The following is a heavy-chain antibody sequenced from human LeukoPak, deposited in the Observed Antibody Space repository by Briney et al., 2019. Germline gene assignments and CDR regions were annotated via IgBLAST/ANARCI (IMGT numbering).Heavy chain of an antibody. CDR2: INSDGSST. CDR3: ARKFGSSGWYPY. CDR1: GFTFSSYW. Sequence: GGSLRLSCAASGFTFSSYWMHWVRQAPGKGLVWVSRINSDGSSTSYADFVKGRFTISRDNAKNSLYLQMNSLRAEDTAVYYCARKFGSSGWYPYWGQGTLVTVSS. V-gene: IGHV3-74*01. J-gene: IGHJ4*02. D-gene: IGHD6-19*01.